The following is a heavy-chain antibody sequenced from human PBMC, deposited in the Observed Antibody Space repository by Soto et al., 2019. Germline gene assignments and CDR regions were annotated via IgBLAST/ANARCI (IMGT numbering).Heavy chain of an antibody. CDR3: ARRLEYYDSSGYSYAFDI. V-gene: IGHV4-59*08. CDR2: IYYSGST. CDR1: GGSISSLY. J-gene: IGHJ3*02. Sequence: ALETLSLTCTVSGGSISSLYRSWIPQPPGKGLEWIGYIYYSGSTNYNPSLKSRVTISVDTSKNQFSLKLSSVTAADTAAYYCARRLEYYDSSGYSYAFDIWGQGTMVTVS. D-gene: IGHD3-22*01.